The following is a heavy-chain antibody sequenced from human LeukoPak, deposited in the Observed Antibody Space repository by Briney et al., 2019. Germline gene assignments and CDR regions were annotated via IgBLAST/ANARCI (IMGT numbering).Heavy chain of an antibody. J-gene: IGHJ4*02. CDR3: ARSTMVRGVMRFFDY. V-gene: IGHV3-23*01. CDR1: GFTFSSYA. CDR2: VTGSGGSP. D-gene: IGHD3-10*01. Sequence: PGGSLRLSCAASGFTFSSYAMSWVRQAPGKGLEWVSAVTGSGGSPYYAGSVQGRFTISRDNSKNTLYLQMNSLRAEDTAVYYCARSTMVRGVMRFFDYWGQGTLVTVSS.